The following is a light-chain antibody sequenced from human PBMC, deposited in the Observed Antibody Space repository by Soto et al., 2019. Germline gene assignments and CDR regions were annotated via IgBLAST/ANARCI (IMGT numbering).Light chain of an antibody. CDR2: HVS. V-gene: IGKV2-30*01. CDR1: QGLVYSDGNTY. J-gene: IGKJ1*01. Sequence: DVVMTQSPLSLPVTLGQPASISRRSTQGLVYSDGNTYLNWYQQRPGQSPRRLIYHVSIRDFGVPDRFSGSGSCTDFTLEISRVEAEDVGLYYCVHGTRWPWTFGQGTKVEI. CDR3: VHGTRWPWT.